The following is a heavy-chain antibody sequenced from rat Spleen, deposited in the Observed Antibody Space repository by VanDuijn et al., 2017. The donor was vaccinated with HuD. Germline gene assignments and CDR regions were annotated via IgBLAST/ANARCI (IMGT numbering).Heavy chain of an antibody. D-gene: IGHD1-1*01. V-gene: IGHV5-7*01. CDR2: ISYDGSST. Sequence: EVQLVESGGGLVQPGRSMKLSCAASGFTFSDYNMAWVRQAPKKGLEWVATISYDGSSTYYRDSVKARFTSSRDNAKSTLYPQMHSMRSEDTATYYCARHHPVVTGDYWGQGVMVTVSS. CDR1: GFTFSDYN. J-gene: IGHJ2*01. CDR3: ARHHPVVTGDY.